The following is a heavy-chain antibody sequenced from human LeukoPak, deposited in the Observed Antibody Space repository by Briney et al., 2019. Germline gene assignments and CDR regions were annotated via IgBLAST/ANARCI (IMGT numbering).Heavy chain of an antibody. Sequence: ASVKVSCKASGYTFNTYGISWVRQAPGQGLEWMGWISAYNGDTNYAQKLQGRVTMTTDTSTSTAYMELRSLRSDDTAVYYCASYPLGYYINFDYWGQGTLVTVSS. D-gene: IGHD2-15*01. CDR2: ISAYNGDT. J-gene: IGHJ4*02. V-gene: IGHV1-18*01. CDR3: ASYPLGYYINFDY. CDR1: GYTFNTYG.